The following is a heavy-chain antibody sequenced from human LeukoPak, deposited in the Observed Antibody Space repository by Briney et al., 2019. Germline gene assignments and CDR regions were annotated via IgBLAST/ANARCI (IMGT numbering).Heavy chain of an antibody. CDR1: GFAFSSYG. D-gene: IGHD3-10*01. V-gene: IGHV3-30*02. Sequence: GGSLRLSCAASGFAFSSYGMHWVRQAPGKGLEWVAFIRYDGSNKYYADSVKGRFTISRDNSKNTLYLQMNSLRAEDTAVYYCAKDAAPGMGKLDYWGQGTLVTVSS. CDR2: IRYDGSNK. CDR3: AKDAAPGMGKLDY. J-gene: IGHJ4*02.